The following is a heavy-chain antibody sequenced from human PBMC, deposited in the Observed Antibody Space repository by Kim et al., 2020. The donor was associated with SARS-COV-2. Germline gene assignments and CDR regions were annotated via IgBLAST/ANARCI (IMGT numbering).Heavy chain of an antibody. CDR3: ATYFGSSTKLDY. Sequence: GESLKISCKGSGYSFTHYWVAWVRQMPGKGLEWMGVIYPADSDTKYSPSFEGRVTMSADKSIATAYLQWTSLKASDTAMYYCATYFGSSTKLDYWGQGTLVT. V-gene: IGHV5-51*01. CDR1: GYSFTHYW. CDR2: IYPADSDT. D-gene: IGHD1-26*01. J-gene: IGHJ4*02.